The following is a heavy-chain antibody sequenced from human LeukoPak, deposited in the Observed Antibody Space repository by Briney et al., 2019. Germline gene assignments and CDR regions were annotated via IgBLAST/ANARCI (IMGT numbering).Heavy chain of an antibody. V-gene: IGHV3-30-3*01. CDR3: ARGGIVLMVYAIQGNDNFDY. J-gene: IGHJ4*02. CDR2: ISYDGSNK. D-gene: IGHD2-8*01. Sequence: GGSLRLSCAASGCTFSSYAMHWVRKAPGKGLEWVAVISYDGSNKYYADSVKGRFTISRDNSKNTLYLQMNSLRAEDTAVYYCARGGIVLMVYAIQGNDNFDYWGQGTLVTVSS. CDR1: GCTFSSYA.